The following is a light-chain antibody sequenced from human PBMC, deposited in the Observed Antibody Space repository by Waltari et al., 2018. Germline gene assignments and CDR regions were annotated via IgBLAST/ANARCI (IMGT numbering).Light chain of an antibody. CDR1: QSVSSY. V-gene: IGKV3-11*01. J-gene: IGKJ2*01. CDR3: QQRGNWPPYT. CDR2: DAS. Sequence: EIVLTQSPAPLSLSPGERATLSCRASQSVSSYLAWYQQKPGQAPRLLMYDASNRATGIPARFSGSGSGTDFTLTISSLEPEDFAVYYCQQRGNWPPYTFGQGTKLEIK.